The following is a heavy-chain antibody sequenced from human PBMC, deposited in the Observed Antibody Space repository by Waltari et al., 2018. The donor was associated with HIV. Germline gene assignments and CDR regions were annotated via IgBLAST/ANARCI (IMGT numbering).Heavy chain of an antibody. J-gene: IGHJ4*02. V-gene: IGHV4-59*01. CDR1: GGSIRSYD. Sequence: QVQWQESCTGLVKPSETLSLTCTVPGGSIRSYDGCWLGQPPGKGLEWIGYIYYSGSTNYNHSLKGRVTISVDTSKNQFSLKLSSVTAADTAVYYCARAVVGATSPFDYWGQGTLVTVSS. CDR2: IYYSGST. D-gene: IGHD1-26*01. CDR3: ARAVVGATSPFDY.